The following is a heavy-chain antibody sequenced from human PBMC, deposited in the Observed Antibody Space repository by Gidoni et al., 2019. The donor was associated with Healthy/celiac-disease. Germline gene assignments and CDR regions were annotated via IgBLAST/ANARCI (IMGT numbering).Heavy chain of an antibody. J-gene: IGHJ4*02. CDR2: ISPIFGTA. Sequence: VQRVQSGAEAKKPGSSGEVACTASGATFSSDAISWVRQAPGQGLEWMGRISPIFGTANTEQKFHGSVTITADESTSTAYMELSSLRSEDTAVYYCATSSGDCSGGSCYPIYFDSWGQGTLVTVSS. V-gene: IGHV1-69*01. D-gene: IGHD2-15*01. CDR3: ATSSGDCSGGSCYPIYFDS. CDR1: GATFSSDA.